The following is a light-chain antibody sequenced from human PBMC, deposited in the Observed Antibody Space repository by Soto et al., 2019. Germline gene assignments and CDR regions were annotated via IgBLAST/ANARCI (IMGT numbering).Light chain of an antibody. J-gene: IGKJ1*01. V-gene: IGKV3-20*01. Sequence: EIVLTQSPGTLSLSPGERATLSCRASQSLSANSLVWFQQKPGQAPRLLIYAASNRATGIPDRFSGSVSGTDFTLTISRLEPEDFAVYYCQQYGHSPRTFGQGTKVEVK. CDR3: QQYGHSPRT. CDR2: AAS. CDR1: QSLSANS.